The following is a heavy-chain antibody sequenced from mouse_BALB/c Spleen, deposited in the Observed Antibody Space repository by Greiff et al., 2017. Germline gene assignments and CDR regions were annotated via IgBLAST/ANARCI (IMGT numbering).Heavy chain of an antibody. J-gene: IGHJ3*01. Sequence: QVQLKESGAELARPGASVKLSCKASGYTFTSYWMQWVKQRPGQGLEWIGAIYPGDGDTRYTQKFKGKATLTADKSSSTAYMQLSSLASEDSAVYYCARYRDYDGAYWGQGTLVTVSA. CDR1: GYTFTSYW. V-gene: IGHV1-87*01. CDR3: ARYRDYDGAY. CDR2: IYPGDGDT. D-gene: IGHD2-4*01.